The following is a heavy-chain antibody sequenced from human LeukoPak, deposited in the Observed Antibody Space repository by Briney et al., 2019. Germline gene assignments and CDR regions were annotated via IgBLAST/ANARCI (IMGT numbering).Heavy chain of an antibody. V-gene: IGHV4-39*01. CDR3: ARHWGGGPHGSVCSSTSCYIRRGVNWFDP. J-gene: IGHJ5*02. Sequence: SETLSLTCTVSGVSISSSFYYWGWIRQPPGKGLEWIGSIYYSGSTYYNPSLKSRVTISVDTSKNQFSLKLSSVTAADTAVYYCARHWGGGPHGSVCSSTSCYIRRGVNWFDPWGQGTLVTVSS. CDR2: IYYSGST. D-gene: IGHD2-2*02. CDR1: GVSISSSFYY.